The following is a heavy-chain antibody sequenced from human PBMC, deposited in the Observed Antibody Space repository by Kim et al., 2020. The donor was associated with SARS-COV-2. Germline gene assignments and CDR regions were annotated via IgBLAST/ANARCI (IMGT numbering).Heavy chain of an antibody. V-gene: IGHV4-59*13. CDR3: ARVTPYLLWFGELLSNHWYFDL. D-gene: IGHD3-10*01. J-gene: IGHJ2*01. CDR2: IYYSGST. Sequence: SETLSLTCTVSGGSISSYYWSWIRQPPGKGLEWIGYIYYSGSTNYNPSLKSRVTISVDTSKNQFSLKLSSVTAADTAVYYCARVTPYLLWFGELLSNHWYFDLWGRGTLVTVSS. CDR1: GGSISSYY.